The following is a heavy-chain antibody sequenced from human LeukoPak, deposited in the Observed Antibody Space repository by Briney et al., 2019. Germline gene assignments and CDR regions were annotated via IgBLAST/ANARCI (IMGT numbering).Heavy chain of an antibody. CDR3: ARDPNSAL. CDR2: IYYSGST. Sequence: SETLSLTCTVSGGSISSSYWSWIRQPPGKGLEWIGYIYYSGSTNYNPSFKSRVAISVDTSKNQFSLKLSSVTAADTAVYYCARDPNSALWGQGTLVTVSS. D-gene: IGHD4-23*01. V-gene: IGHV4-59*12. J-gene: IGHJ4*02. CDR1: GGSISSSY.